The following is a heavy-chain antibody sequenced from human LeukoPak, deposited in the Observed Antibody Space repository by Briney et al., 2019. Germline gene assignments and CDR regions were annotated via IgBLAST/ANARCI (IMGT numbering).Heavy chain of an antibody. CDR3: ARVSKLGYCTNGVCYTPYYFDY. D-gene: IGHD2-8*01. CDR1: GSSISSYY. CDR2: IYTSGST. Sequence: SETLSLTCTVSGSSISSYYWSWIRQPAGKGLEWIGRIYTSGSTNYNPSLKSRVTMSVDTSKNQFSLKLSSVTAADTAVYYCARVSKLGYCTNGVCYTPYYFDYWGQGTLVTVSS. J-gene: IGHJ4*02. V-gene: IGHV4-4*07.